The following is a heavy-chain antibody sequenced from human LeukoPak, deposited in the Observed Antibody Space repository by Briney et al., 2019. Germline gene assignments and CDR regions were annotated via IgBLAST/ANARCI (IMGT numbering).Heavy chain of an antibody. CDR3: ARVESGSCSNTRCRNIDY. CDR2: INTDGSDT. J-gene: IGHJ4*02. Sequence: GGSLRLSCAGSGFAFSKYWLHWVRQAPGKGLVWVSRINTDGSDTSYADSVKGRFTISRDNAKNTLYLQMSSLRAEDTAVYYCARVESGSCSNTRCRNIDYWGQGTLVTVSS. V-gene: IGHV3-74*01. CDR1: GFAFSKYW. D-gene: IGHD2-2*01.